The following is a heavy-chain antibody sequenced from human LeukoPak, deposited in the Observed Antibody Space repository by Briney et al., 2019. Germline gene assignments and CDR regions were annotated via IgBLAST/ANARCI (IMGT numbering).Heavy chain of an antibody. V-gene: IGHV1-46*01. D-gene: IGHD4-17*01. CDR1: GYTFTSYY. J-gene: IGHJ4*02. CDR2: INPSGGST. CDR3: ARDLGTTVTPDY. Sequence: ASVKVSCKASGYTFTSYYMHWVRQAPGQGLEWMGIINPSGGSTSYAPKFQGRVTMTRDTSTSTVYMELSSLRSEDTAVYYCARDLGTTVTPDYWGQGTLVTVSS.